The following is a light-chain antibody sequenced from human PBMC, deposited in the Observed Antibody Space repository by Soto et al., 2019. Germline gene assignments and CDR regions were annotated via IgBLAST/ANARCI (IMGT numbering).Light chain of an antibody. J-gene: IGKJ1*01. Sequence: AIRMTQSPSSLYASTGDRVTITCRASQGISSYLAGYQQKPGKAPKLLIYAASTLQSGVPSRFSGSGSGTDFTLTISCLQSEDFATYYCQQYYSYPPTFGQGTKVEIK. CDR3: QQYYSYPPT. CDR1: QGISSY. V-gene: IGKV1-8*01. CDR2: AAS.